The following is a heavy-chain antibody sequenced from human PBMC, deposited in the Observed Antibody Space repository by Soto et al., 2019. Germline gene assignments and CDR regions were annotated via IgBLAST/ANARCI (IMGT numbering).Heavy chain of an antibody. CDR2: ISGYNGNT. CDR3: ARDDCSGGSCYRPLDY. J-gene: IGHJ4*02. V-gene: IGHV1-18*01. CDR1: GYTFPSYR. Sequence: GASVKVSCKASGYTFPSYRISWVRQAPGQGLEWMGWISGYNGNTNYAQMLQGRVTMTTDTSTSTAYMELRSLRSDDTAVYSCARDDCSGGSCYRPLDYWGQGTLVTVSS. D-gene: IGHD2-15*01.